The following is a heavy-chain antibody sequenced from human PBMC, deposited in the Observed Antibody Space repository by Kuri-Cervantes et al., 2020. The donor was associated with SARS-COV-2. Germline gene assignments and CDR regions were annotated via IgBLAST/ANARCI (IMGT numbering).Heavy chain of an antibody. CDR1: GYTFSSNA. D-gene: IGHD1-14*01. J-gene: IGHJ4*02. Sequence: ASVKVSCKASGYTFSSNAIHWVRQAPGQRLEWMGWIDADDTKYSQKFQGRVTMTRDTSTSTVYMELSSLRSEDTAVYYCASNPGVDRSGFDYWGQGTLVTVSS. CDR2: IDADDT. CDR3: ASNPGVDRSGFDY. V-gene: IGHV1-3*01.